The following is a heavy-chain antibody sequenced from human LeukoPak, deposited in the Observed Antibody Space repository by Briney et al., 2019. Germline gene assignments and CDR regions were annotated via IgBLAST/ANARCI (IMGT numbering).Heavy chain of an antibody. CDR2: INPNSGGT. CDR1: GYTFTGYY. V-gene: IGHV1-2*02. D-gene: IGHD2-21*02. J-gene: IGHJ3*02. CDR3: ARGLVVTASEQRASDI. Sequence: ASVKVSCKASGYTFTGYYMHWVRQAPGQGLEWMGWINPNSGGTNYAQKFQGRVTMTRDTSISTAYMELSRLRSDDTAVYYCARGLVVTASEQRASDIWGQGTMVTVSS.